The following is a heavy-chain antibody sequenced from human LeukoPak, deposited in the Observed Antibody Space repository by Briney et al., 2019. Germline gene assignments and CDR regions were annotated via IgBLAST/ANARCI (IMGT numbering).Heavy chain of an antibody. CDR3: AKDHVSSSGWYRLPYFDY. V-gene: IGHV3-7*01. J-gene: IGHJ4*02. D-gene: IGHD6-19*01. CDR2: IKPDGSEK. CDR1: GFSFSTYW. Sequence: GGSLRLSCAASGFSFSTYWMTWVRQAPGKGLEGVANIKPDGSEKYYVDSVKGRFTISRDNSKNTLYLQMNSLRAEDTAVYYCAKDHVSSSGWYRLPYFDYWGQGTLVTVSS.